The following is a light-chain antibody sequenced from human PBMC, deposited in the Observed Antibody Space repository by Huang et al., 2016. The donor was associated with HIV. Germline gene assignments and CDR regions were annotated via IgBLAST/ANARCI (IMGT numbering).Light chain of an antibody. CDR2: GAS. Sequence: DIQMTQSPSSLSASVGDRVTITCRAGQRITSYLNWYHQKPGKAPELLIYGASTLHAGGPSRFSGSGSGTHFTLTITPLQPEDSGIYYCQQSYSLPQTFGQGTKLEI. V-gene: IGKV1-39*01. CDR3: QQSYSLPQT. J-gene: IGKJ2*01. CDR1: QRITSY.